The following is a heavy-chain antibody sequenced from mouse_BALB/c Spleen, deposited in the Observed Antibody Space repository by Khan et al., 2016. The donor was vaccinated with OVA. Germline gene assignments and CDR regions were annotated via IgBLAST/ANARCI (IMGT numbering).Heavy chain of an antibody. CDR1: GFSLTNYG. CDR3: ARQPYYHYYIMDY. CDR2: IWSDGST. D-gene: IGHD2-10*01. V-gene: IGHV2-6-1*01. Sequence: QMQLEESGPGLVAPSQSLSITCTISGFSLTNYGVHWVRQPPGKGLEWLVVIWSDGSTAYNSALNSRLSISKDNSKSQVFLKMNSLQTDDTAIYYCARQPYYHYYIMDYWGQGTSVTVSS. J-gene: IGHJ4*01.